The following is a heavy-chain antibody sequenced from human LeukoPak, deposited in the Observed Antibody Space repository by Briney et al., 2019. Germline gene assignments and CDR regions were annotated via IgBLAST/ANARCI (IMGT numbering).Heavy chain of an antibody. D-gene: IGHD2-15*01. J-gene: IGHJ4*02. CDR2: INPNSGGT. CDR1: GYTFTGYY. V-gene: IGHV1-2*06. Sequence: ASVKVSCEASGYTFTGYYMHWVRQAPGQGLEWMGRINPNSGGTNYAQKFQGRVTMTRDTSISTAYMELTRLGSDDTAVYYCARCEVVVAAGDPHPLYPPTKPFDYWGQGTLVTVSS. CDR3: ARCEVVVAAGDPHPLYPPTKPFDY.